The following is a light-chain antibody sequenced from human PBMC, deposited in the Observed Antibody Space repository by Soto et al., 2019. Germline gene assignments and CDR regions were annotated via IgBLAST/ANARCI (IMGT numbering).Light chain of an antibody. CDR3: SSYTSSSTLV. CDR1: SSDVGDYNY. V-gene: IGLV2-14*01. CDR2: DVS. J-gene: IGLJ1*01. Sequence: QSVLTQPASVSGSPGQSITISCTGTSSDVGDYNYVSWYQQHPGKAPKVMIYDVSNRPSGVSNRFSGSKSSNTASLTISGLQAEDEADYYCSSYTSSSTLVFGTGTKVTVL.